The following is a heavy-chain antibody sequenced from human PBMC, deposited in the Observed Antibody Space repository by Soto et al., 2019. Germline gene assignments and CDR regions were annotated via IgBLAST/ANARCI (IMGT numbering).Heavy chain of an antibody. D-gene: IGHD3-16*01. CDR1: GGSISSGGYY. CDR2: IYYSGST. Sequence: RSLTCTVSGGSISSGGYYWSWIRQHPGKGLEWIGYIYYSGSTYYNPSLKSRVTISVDTSKNQFSLKLSSVTAADTAVYYCARDGVSVHAFDIWGQGTMVTVSS. CDR3: ARDGVSVHAFDI. J-gene: IGHJ3*02. V-gene: IGHV4-31*03.